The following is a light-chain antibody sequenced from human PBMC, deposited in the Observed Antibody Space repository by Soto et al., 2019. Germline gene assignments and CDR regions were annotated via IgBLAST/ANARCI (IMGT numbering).Light chain of an antibody. CDR3: MQALQTPRT. Sequence: DIVMPQSPLSLPVTPGEPASISCSSSQSLLHSNGYNYLDWYLQKPGQSPQLLIYLGSNRASGVPDRFSGSGSGTDFTLKISSVEAEDVGVYYCMQALQTPRTFGQGTKRDIK. J-gene: IGKJ2*01. V-gene: IGKV2-28*01. CDR2: LGS. CDR1: QSLLHSNGYNY.